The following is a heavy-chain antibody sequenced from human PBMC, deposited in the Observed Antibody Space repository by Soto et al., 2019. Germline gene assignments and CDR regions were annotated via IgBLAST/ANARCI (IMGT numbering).Heavy chain of an antibody. Sequence: EVQLVESGGGLVQPGGSLRLSCAASGFTVSSNYMSWVRQAPGKGLEWVSVIYSGGSTYYADSVKGRFIISRDDSKNTLFLQMNSLRAEDTAVYYCATAKLQLPGLFGYWGQGTLVTVSS. CDR3: ATAKLQLPGLFGY. CDR2: IYSGGST. J-gene: IGHJ4*02. V-gene: IGHV3-66*01. D-gene: IGHD1-1*01. CDR1: GFTVSSNY.